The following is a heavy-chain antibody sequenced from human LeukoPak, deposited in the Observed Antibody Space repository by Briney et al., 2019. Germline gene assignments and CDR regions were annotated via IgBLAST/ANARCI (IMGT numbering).Heavy chain of an antibody. V-gene: IGHV3-48*04. Sequence: GGSLRLSCAASGFTFSSYSMNWVRQAPGKGLEWVSYISSSSTIYYADSVKGRFTISRDNAKNSLYLQMNSLRAEDTAVYYCARGSGYSSFYYYYGMDVWGQGTTVTVSS. CDR2: ISSSSTI. D-gene: IGHD5-18*01. CDR3: ARGSGYSSFYYYYGMDV. J-gene: IGHJ6*02. CDR1: GFTFSSYS.